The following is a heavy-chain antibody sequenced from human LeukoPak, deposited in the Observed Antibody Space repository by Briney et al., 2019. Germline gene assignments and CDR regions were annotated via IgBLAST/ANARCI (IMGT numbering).Heavy chain of an antibody. D-gene: IGHD3-22*01. CDR3: ARPYDSSGYYYVY. V-gene: IGHV5-51*01. CDR1: GYSFTSHW. Sequence: GESLKISCKGSGYSFTSHWIGWVRQMPGKGLEWMGIIYPGDSNTRYSPSFQGQVTISADKSISTAYLQWSSLKASDTAMYYCARPYDSSGYYYVYWGQGTLVTVSS. J-gene: IGHJ4*02. CDR2: IYPGDSNT.